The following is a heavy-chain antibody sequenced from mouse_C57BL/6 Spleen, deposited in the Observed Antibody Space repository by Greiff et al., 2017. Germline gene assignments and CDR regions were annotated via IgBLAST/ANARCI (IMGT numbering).Heavy chain of an antibody. D-gene: IGHD1-1*01. CDR2: IDPSDSET. V-gene: IGHV1-52*01. CDR3: ARGYYYGSSYYYAMDY. Sequence: QVQLQQSGAELVRPGSSVKLSCKASGYTFTSYWMHWVKQRPIQGLEWIGNIDPSDSETHYNQKFKDKATLTVDKSSSTAYMQLSSLTSEDSAVYYCARGYYYGSSYYYAMDYWGQGTSVTVSS. CDR1: GYTFTSYW. J-gene: IGHJ4*01.